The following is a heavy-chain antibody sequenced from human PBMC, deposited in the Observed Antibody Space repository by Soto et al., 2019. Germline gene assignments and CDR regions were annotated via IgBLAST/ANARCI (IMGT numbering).Heavy chain of an antibody. CDR1: GFTFSSYA. Sequence: EVQLLESGGGLVQPGGSLRLSCAASGFTFSSYAMSWVRQAPGKGLEWVSVISGSGGSTYYADSVKGRFTISRDNSKNALYLQMNSLRAEDTAVYYCASRSSGWYFDYWGQGTLVTVSS. D-gene: IGHD6-19*01. V-gene: IGHV3-23*01. J-gene: IGHJ4*02. CDR3: ASRSSGWYFDY. CDR2: ISGSGGST.